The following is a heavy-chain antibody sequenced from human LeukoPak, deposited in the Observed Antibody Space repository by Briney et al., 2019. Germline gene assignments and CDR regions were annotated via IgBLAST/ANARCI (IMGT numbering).Heavy chain of an antibody. CDR3: ARDYGGREVAFYYGMYV. Sequence: SVKVSCKDSGGTFSSYDMSWVRQAPGKGLEWMGGIIHIFGTANYAHKFHGRVTITADESTSTAYMQLSCLRSEDTAVYYCARDYGGREVAFYYGMYVCGQGTTFSVSS. CDR2: IIHIFGTA. D-gene: IGHD4/OR15-4a*01. CDR1: GGTFSSYD. V-gene: IGHV1-69*13. J-gene: IGHJ6*02.